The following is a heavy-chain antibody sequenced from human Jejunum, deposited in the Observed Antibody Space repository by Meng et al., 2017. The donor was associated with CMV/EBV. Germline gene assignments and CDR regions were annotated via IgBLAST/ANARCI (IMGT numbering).Heavy chain of an antibody. Sequence: VSRGSVTSGTYYWSWIRQPPGKGLEWIGYIYYSGSTNYNPSLKSRVTISVDTSKNQFSLKLSSVTAADTAVYYCARDQDTTMLAYWGQGTLVTVSS. D-gene: IGHD3-10*02. CDR3: ARDQDTTMLAY. J-gene: IGHJ4*02. V-gene: IGHV4-61*01. CDR2: IYYSGST. CDR1: RGSVTSGTYY.